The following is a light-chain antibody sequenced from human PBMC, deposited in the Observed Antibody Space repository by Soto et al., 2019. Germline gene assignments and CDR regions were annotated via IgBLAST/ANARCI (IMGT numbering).Light chain of an antibody. CDR2: EVS. CDR1: SSDVGDYEY. V-gene: IGLV2-14*01. Sequence: QSVLTQPASVSGSPGQSITISCTGTSSDVGDYEYVSWYQQHPGKGPKLTIYEVSNRTSGVSNRFSGSKSGNTASLTISGLQAEDETEYFCSSYKRTSRVYVFGTGTKVTV. J-gene: IGLJ1*01. CDR3: SSYKRTSRVYV.